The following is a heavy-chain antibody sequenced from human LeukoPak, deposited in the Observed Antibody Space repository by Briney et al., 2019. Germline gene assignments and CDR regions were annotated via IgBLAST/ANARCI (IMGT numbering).Heavy chain of an antibody. V-gene: IGHV3-7*01. Sequence: GGSLRLSCAASGFSFSTYWMRWARQTPGKGLEWVANIKGDGSEINYVDSVKGRFTISRDNAKNSLSLQMNSLTADDTGVYYGAREGLPYSGDRWGRGTLVTVSS. J-gene: IGHJ5*02. CDR2: IKGDGSEI. D-gene: IGHD4-11*01. CDR1: GFSFSTYW. CDR3: AREGLPYSGDR.